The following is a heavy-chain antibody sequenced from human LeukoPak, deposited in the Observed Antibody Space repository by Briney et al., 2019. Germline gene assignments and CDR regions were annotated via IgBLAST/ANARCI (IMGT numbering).Heavy chain of an antibody. CDR3: ERDKEVGATLLDC. Sequence: GVSLRLSCAASGFPFSIYGMSWVREAPGKGLELGTTINHYGSEKYYLESGKGRFTISRDNAKHSLYLQIDSLRAEDTAVFYCERDKEVGATLLDCWGQGTLVTVSS. J-gene: IGHJ4*02. V-gene: IGHV3-7*01. CDR2: INHYGSEK. CDR1: GFPFSIYG. D-gene: IGHD1-26*01.